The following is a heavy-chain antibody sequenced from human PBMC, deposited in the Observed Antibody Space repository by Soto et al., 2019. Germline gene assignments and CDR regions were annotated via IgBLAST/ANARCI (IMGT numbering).Heavy chain of an antibody. J-gene: IGHJ4*02. V-gene: IGHV3-33*06. Sequence: GGSLRRSCAESGFTFSSYGMHWFRRAPGKGLEWVAVIWYDGSNKYYADSVKGRFTISRDNSKNTLYLQMNSLRAEDTAVYYCAKEGGRSGATINYWGQGTQVTVSS. D-gene: IGHD1-26*01. CDR3: AKEGGRSGATINY. CDR1: GFTFSSYG. CDR2: IWYDGSNK.